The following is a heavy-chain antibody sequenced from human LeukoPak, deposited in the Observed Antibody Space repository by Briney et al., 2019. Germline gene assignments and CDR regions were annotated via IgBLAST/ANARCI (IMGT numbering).Heavy chain of an antibody. CDR3: ARDRTPRIQLWLPYNWFDP. V-gene: IGHV1-46*01. D-gene: IGHD5-18*01. CDR2: INPSGGST. J-gene: IGHJ5*02. Sequence: ASVKVSCKASGYTFTGYYMHWVRQAPGQGLEWMGIINPSGGSTSYAQKFQGRVTMTRDTSTSTVYMELSSLRSEDTAVYYCARDRTPRIQLWLPYNWFDPWGQETLVTVSS. CDR1: GYTFTGYY.